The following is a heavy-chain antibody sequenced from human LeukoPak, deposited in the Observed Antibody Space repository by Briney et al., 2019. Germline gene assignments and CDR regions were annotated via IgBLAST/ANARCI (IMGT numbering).Heavy chain of an antibody. D-gene: IGHD4-23*01. CDR3: ARPPYGGVDY. V-gene: IGHV3-66*04. CDR2: IYSGGSI. CDR1: GLTFSSY. J-gene: IGHJ4*02. Sequence: GGSLRLSCAASGLTFSSYMSWVRRAPGKGLEWVSVIYSGGSIYYADSVKGRFTISRDKAKNTLYLQMNSLRAEDTAVYYCARPPYGGVDYWGQGTLVTVSS.